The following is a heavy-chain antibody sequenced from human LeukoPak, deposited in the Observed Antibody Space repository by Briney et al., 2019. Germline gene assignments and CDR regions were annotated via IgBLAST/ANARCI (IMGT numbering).Heavy chain of an antibody. CDR2: IYTSGST. J-gene: IGHJ4*02. CDR1: GGSISSGSYY. CDR3: ARCAWDDGDSSSWYVDY. D-gene: IGHD6-13*01. V-gene: IGHV4-61*02. Sequence: SETLSLTCTVSGGSISSGSYYWSWTRQPAGKGLEWIGRIYTSGSTNYNPSLKSRVTISVDTSKNQFSLKLSSVTAADTAVYYCARCAWDDGDSSSWYVDYWGQGTLVTVSS.